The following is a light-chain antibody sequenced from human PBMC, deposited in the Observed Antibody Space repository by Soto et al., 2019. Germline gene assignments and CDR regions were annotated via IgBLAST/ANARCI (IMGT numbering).Light chain of an antibody. Sequence: DIQMTQSPSTLSASVGDRVAITCRASQNIGSRLAWYQQKPGKAPKLLIYKASTLKSGVPSRFSGSGSGTEFTLTISSLQPDDFATYYCQHYNSYSEAFGQGTKVDIK. CDR3: QHYNSYSEA. V-gene: IGKV1-5*03. CDR2: KAS. CDR1: QNIGSR. J-gene: IGKJ1*01.